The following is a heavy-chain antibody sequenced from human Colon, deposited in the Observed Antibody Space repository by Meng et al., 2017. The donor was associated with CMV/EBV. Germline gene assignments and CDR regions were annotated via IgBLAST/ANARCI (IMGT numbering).Heavy chain of an antibody. CDR1: GFSFITDKAG. CDR3: VRRSYSGQDDY. J-gene: IGHJ4*02. CDR2: IYWDDDT. D-gene: IGHD5-12*01. Sequence: QITLKEAGPTLVKPTQPLTLTCTFSGFSFITDKAGVGWIRHPPGKALEWLGFIYWDDDTRYSPSLKTRLTITRDTSKNQVILTMTNMDPADTATYYCVRRSYSGQDDYWGQGALVTVSS. V-gene: IGHV2-5*02.